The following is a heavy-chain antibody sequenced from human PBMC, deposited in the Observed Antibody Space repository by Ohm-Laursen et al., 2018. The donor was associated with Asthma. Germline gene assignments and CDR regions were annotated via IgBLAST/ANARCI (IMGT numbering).Heavy chain of an antibody. V-gene: IGHV3-23*01. J-gene: IGHJ4*02. CDR2: ISGSGGST. Sequence: SLRLSCTASGFTFSSYAMSWVRQAPGKGLEWVSAISGSGGSTYYADSVKGRFTISRDNSKNTLYLQMNSLRAEDTAVYYCAKVKWELFFFDYWGQGTLVTVSS. D-gene: IGHD1-26*01. CDR1: GFTFSSYA. CDR3: AKVKWELFFFDY.